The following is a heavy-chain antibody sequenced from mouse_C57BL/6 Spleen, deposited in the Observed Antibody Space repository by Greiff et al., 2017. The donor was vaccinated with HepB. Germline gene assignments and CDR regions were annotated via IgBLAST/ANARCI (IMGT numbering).Heavy chain of an antibody. CDR3: ARSGGFSRGFAY. V-gene: IGHV1-64*01. CDR1: GYTFTSYW. CDR2: IHPNSGST. Sequence: QVQLQQPGAELVKPGASVKLSCKASGYTFTSYWMHWVKQRPGQGLEWIGMIHPNSGSTNYNEKFKSKATLTVDKSSSTAYMQLSSLTSEDSAVYYCARSGGFSRGFAYWGQATLVTVSA. J-gene: IGHJ3*01.